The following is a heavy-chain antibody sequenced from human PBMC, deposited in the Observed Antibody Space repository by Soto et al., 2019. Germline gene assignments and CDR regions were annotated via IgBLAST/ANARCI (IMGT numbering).Heavy chain of an antibody. D-gene: IGHD3-10*01. CDR3: ARDSSVWFGELFVRAENAFDI. CDR2: ISSSSSYI. CDR1: GFTFSSYS. V-gene: IGHV3-21*01. J-gene: IGHJ3*02. Sequence: GGSLRLSCAASGFTFSSYSMNWVRQAPGKGLEWVSSISSSSSYIYYADSVKGRFTISRDNAKNSLYLQMNSLRAEDTAVYYCARDSSVWFGELFVRAENAFDIWGQGTMVTVSS.